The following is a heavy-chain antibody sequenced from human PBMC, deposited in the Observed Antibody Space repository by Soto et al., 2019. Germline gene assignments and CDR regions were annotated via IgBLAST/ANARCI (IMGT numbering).Heavy chain of an antibody. Sequence: SETLSLTCAVYGGSFSGYYWSWIRQPPGKGLEWIGEINHSGSTNYNPSLKSRVTISVDTSKNQSSLKLSSVTAADTAVYYCARGVYYGAGSHYSYYYGMDVWGQGTTVTVSS. CDR1: GGSFSGYY. CDR3: ARGVYYGAGSHYSYYYGMDV. D-gene: IGHD3-10*01. V-gene: IGHV4-34*01. J-gene: IGHJ6*02. CDR2: INHSGST.